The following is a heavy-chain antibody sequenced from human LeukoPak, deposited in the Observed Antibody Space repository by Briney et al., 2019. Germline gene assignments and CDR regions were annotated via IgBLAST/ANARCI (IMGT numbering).Heavy chain of an antibody. D-gene: IGHD3-10*01. Sequence: GGSLRLSCAASGFTFSSYGMSWVRQAPGKGLEWVSAISGSGGSTYYADSVKGRFTISRDNSKNTLYLQMNSLRAEDTAVYYCAKDRSPGNYPHYWGQGTLVTVSS. CDR2: ISGSGGST. J-gene: IGHJ4*02. CDR3: AKDRSPGNYPHY. CDR1: GFTFSSYG. V-gene: IGHV3-23*01.